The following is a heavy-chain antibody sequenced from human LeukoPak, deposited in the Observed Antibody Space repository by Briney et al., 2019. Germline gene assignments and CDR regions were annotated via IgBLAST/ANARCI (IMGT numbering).Heavy chain of an antibody. CDR3: AKDIAPRTLLWFGEPATGMDV. J-gene: IGHJ6*04. CDR2: ISWDGGST. V-gene: IGHV3-43D*04. Sequence: PGGSLRLSCAASGFTFDDYAMHWVRQAPGKGLEWVSLISWDGGSTYYADSVKGRFTISRDNSKNSLYLQMSSLRAEDTALYYCAKDIAPRTLLWFGEPATGMDVWGKGTTVTVSS. CDR1: GFTFDDYA. D-gene: IGHD3-10*01.